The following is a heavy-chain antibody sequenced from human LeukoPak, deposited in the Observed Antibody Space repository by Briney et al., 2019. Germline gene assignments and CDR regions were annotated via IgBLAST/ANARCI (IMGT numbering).Heavy chain of an antibody. CDR2: IYSGGST. D-gene: IGHD3-10*02. J-gene: IGHJ4*02. Sequence: PGGSLRLSCAASGFTVSSNYMSWVRQAPGRGLEWVSVIYSGGSTYYADSVKGRFTISRDNSKNTLYLQMNSLRAEDTAVYYCARLSVRYYYDRTDYWGQGTLVTVSS. CDR3: ARLSVRYYYDRTDY. V-gene: IGHV3-66*01. CDR1: GFTVSSNY.